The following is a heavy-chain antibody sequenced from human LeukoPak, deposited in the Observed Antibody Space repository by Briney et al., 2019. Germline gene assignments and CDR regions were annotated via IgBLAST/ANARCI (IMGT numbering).Heavy chain of an antibody. CDR3: ARGIAVAGDYYYYGMDV. CDR2: ISYDGSNK. CDR1: GFTFSSYA. V-gene: IGHV3-30*04. D-gene: IGHD6-19*01. Sequence: GGSLRLSCAASGFTFSSYAMHWVRQAPGKGLEWVAVISYDGSNKYYADSVKGRFNISRDNSKNTLYLQMNSLRAEDTAVYYCARGIAVAGDYYYYGMDVWGKGTTVTVSS. J-gene: IGHJ6*04.